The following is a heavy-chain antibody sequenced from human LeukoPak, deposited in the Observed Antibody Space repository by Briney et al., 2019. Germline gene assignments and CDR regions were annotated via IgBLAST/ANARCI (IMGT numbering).Heavy chain of an antibody. J-gene: IGHJ4*02. D-gene: IGHD5-12*01. CDR3: ARIQWPPTWGPIDY. CDR2: INHSGST. Sequence: PSETLSLTCAVYGGSFSGYYWSWIRQPPGKGLEWIGEINHSGSTNYNPSLKSRVTISVDTSKNQFSLKLSSVTAADTAVYYCARIQWPPTWGPIDYWGQGTLVTVSS. CDR1: GGSFSGYY. V-gene: IGHV4-34*01.